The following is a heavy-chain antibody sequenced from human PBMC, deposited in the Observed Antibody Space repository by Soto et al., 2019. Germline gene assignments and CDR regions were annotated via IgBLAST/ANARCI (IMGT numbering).Heavy chain of an antibody. CDR3: AHLPWKQLWPRAPVVY. V-gene: IGHV2-5*01. J-gene: IGHJ4*02. D-gene: IGHD5-18*01. CDR1: GFSLSTSGVG. CDR2: IYWYDDK. Sequence: SGPTLVNPTQTLTLTCTFSGFSLSTSGVGVGWIRQPPGKALEWLGIIYWYDDKRYRPSLKSRLTITKDTSKNQLVLTMTNMDPVDTATYYCAHLPWKQLWPRAPVVYWGQGTPVTVSS.